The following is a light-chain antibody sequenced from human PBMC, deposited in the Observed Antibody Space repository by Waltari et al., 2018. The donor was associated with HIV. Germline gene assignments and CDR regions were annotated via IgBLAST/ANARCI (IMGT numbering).Light chain of an antibody. Sequence: EIALTQSPGTLSLSPGERATLSCRASQTISSTYLAWYQQKPGQAPRLLIYGASSRATGIPDRFSGSGSGTDFTLTISSLQPEDFATYYCQQSFNMPYTFGQGTKLDIK. CDR2: GAS. V-gene: IGKV3-20*01. J-gene: IGKJ2*01. CDR1: QTISSTY. CDR3: QQSFNMPYT.